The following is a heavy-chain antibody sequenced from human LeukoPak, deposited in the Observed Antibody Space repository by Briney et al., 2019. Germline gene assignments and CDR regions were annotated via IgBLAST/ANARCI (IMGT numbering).Heavy chain of an antibody. CDR1: GFTFSNYW. CDR2: INTDGTST. V-gene: IGHV3-74*01. Sequence: GGSLRLSCAASGFTFSNYWMHWVRQAPGKGLVWVSRINTDGTSTTYADSVKGRFTISRDNAKNTLYLQMSSLRAEDTAVYYRARDGHYDSSAYYPAVDAFDIWGQGTVVTVSS. D-gene: IGHD3-22*01. CDR3: ARDGHYDSSAYYPAVDAFDI. J-gene: IGHJ3*02.